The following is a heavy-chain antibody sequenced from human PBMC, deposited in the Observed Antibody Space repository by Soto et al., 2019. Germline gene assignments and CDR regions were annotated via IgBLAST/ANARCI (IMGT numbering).Heavy chain of an antibody. V-gene: IGHV4-39*01. CDR1: SGSISSGSYY. D-gene: IGHD1-7*01. CDR2: ISYSGST. CDR3: ARRELELRFGGYFDY. Sequence: PSETLSLTCTVSSGSISSGSYYWGWIRQPPGKGLQWIGSISYSGSTYNNPSLKSRVTISVDTSKNQFSLKLSSVTAADTAVYYCARRELELRFGGYFDYWGQGTLVTVSS. J-gene: IGHJ4*02.